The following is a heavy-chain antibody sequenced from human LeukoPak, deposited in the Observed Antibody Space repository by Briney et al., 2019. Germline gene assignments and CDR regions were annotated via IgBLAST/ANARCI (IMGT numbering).Heavy chain of an antibody. V-gene: IGHV3-53*01. CDR2: IYSGGST. J-gene: IGHJ4*02. CDR1: GFTVSSTY. D-gene: IGHD1-1*01. Sequence: PGGSLRLSCAASGFTVSSTYMSWVRQAPGKGLEWVSVIYSGGSTYYADSVKGRFTISRDNSKNTLYLQMNSLRAEDTAVYYCAREVTGTGEYFDYWGQGTLVTVSS. CDR3: AREVTGTGEYFDY.